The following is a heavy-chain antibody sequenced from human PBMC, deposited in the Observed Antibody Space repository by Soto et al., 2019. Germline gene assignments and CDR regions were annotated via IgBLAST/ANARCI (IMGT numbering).Heavy chain of an antibody. Sequence: ASVKVSCKASGYTFTSYGISWVRQAPGQGLEWMGWISAYNGNTNYAQKLQGRVTMTTDISTSTAYMELRSLRSDDTAVYYCARVSGGSYDDAFDIWGQGTMVTVSS. CDR1: GYTFTSYG. J-gene: IGHJ3*02. V-gene: IGHV1-18*04. D-gene: IGHD1-26*01. CDR3: ARVSGGSYDDAFDI. CDR2: ISAYNGNT.